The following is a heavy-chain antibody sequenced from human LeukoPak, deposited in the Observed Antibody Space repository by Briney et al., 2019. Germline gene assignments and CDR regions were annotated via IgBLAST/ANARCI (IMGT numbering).Heavy chain of an antibody. V-gene: IGHV4-39*07. Sequence: SETLSLTCTVSGGSISSSSYYWGWIRQPPGKGLEWIGSIYYSGSTYYNPSLKSRVTISVDTSKNQFSLKLSSVTAADTAVYYCARDSQGYCSSTSCPMDVWGKGTTVTVSS. D-gene: IGHD2-2*01. CDR3: ARDSQGYCSSTSCPMDV. CDR2: IYYSGST. J-gene: IGHJ6*03. CDR1: GGSISSSSYY.